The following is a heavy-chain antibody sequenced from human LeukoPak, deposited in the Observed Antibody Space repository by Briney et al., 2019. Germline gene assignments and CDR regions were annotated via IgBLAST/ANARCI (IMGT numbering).Heavy chain of an antibody. J-gene: IGHJ6*03. CDR2: IKQDGSEK. CDR3: ARDQITMVRGVIIKGYYYYYMDA. CDR1: GFTFSNYW. D-gene: IGHD3-10*01. V-gene: IGHV3-7*01. Sequence: GGSLRLSCAASGFTFSNYWMSWVRQAPGKGLEWVANIKQDGSEKYYVDSVKGRFTISRDNAKNSLYLQMNSLRAEDTAVYYCARDQITMVRGVIIKGYYYYYMDAWGKGTTVTVSS.